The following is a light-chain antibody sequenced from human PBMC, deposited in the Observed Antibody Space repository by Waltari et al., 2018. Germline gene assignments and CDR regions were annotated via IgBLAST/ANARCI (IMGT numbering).Light chain of an antibody. J-gene: IGKJ4*01. CDR3: QQYGTSPT. CDR1: QSISSTY. Sequence: EIVLTQSPGTLSLSPGERATLSCRASQSISSTYLAWYQQKSGQAPRLVIYDASLRATGTPDRFSGSGSGTEFTLTISRLEPEDFAVYYCQQYGTSPTFCGGTMVEIK. CDR2: DAS. V-gene: IGKV3-20*01.